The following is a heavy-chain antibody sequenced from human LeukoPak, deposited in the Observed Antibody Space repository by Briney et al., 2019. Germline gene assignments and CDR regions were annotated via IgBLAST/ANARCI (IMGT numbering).Heavy chain of an antibody. Sequence: ASVKVSCKASGYTFTSHYITWVRQAPGQGLEWVGWISAYNGRTNYAQKFQGRVTMTIDTSTTTAYMDLRSLTSDDTAIYYCTKGGAMVATVEFWGQGTLVTVSS. CDR2: ISAYNGRT. V-gene: IGHV1-18*01. CDR1: GYTFTSHY. CDR3: TKGGAMVATVEF. D-gene: IGHD5-18*01. J-gene: IGHJ4*02.